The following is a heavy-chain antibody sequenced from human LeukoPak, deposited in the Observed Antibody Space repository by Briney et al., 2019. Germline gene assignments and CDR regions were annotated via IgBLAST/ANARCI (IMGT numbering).Heavy chain of an antibody. J-gene: IGHJ4*02. V-gene: IGHV4-61*01. D-gene: IGHD6-13*01. CDR3: ARGRAAAGTPVDY. CDR1: GGSVSSSSYY. Sequence: SETLSLTCTVSGGSVSSSSYYWSWIRQPPGKGLEWIGYIYYSGSINYNPSLKSRVTISVDMSKNQFSLKLNSVTAADTAVYYCARGRAAAGTPVDYWGQGILVTVSS. CDR2: IYYSGSI.